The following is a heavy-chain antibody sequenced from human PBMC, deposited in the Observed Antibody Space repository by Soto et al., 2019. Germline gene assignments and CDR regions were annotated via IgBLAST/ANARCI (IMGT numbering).Heavy chain of an antibody. Sequence: PGGSLRLSCAASGFTFSTFAMHWLRQAPGKGLEWVALISYDGSNKYYADSVKGRFTISRDNSENTLYLQMNSLRAEDTAVYYCARGQGYFVYWGQGTLVTVSS. J-gene: IGHJ4*02. CDR2: ISYDGSNK. V-gene: IGHV3-30-3*01. CDR1: GFTFSTFA. CDR3: ARGQGYFVY.